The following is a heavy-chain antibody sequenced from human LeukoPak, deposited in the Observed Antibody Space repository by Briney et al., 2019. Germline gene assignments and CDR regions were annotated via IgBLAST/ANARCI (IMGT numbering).Heavy chain of an antibody. J-gene: IGHJ4*02. CDR3: AGEAVAGLYYLDY. CDR2: MYYSGST. Sequence: KPSETLSLTCTVSGGSMTSHYWTWIRQPPGKGLEWIGYMYYSGSTTYNPSLKSRVSISVDTSKNQFSLKLSSVSAADTAVYFCAGEAVAGLYYLDYWGQGTLVTFPS. CDR1: GGSMTSHY. V-gene: IGHV4-59*11. D-gene: IGHD6-19*01.